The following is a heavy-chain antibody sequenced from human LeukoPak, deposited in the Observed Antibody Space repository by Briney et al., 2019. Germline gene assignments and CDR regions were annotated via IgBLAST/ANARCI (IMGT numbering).Heavy chain of an antibody. CDR2: ISSASITI. CDR3: ARDYYRSGSYAVDL. D-gene: IGHD3-10*01. V-gene: IGHV3-48*01. J-gene: IGHJ5*02. CDR1: GFTSDKYS. Sequence: GGSLRLSCAASGFTSDKYSMNWVRQAPGKGLEWVSHISSASITIYYADSVKGRFTISRDNAKSSLYLHMTSLRAEDTALYYCARDYYRSGSYAVDLWGQGTLVTVSS.